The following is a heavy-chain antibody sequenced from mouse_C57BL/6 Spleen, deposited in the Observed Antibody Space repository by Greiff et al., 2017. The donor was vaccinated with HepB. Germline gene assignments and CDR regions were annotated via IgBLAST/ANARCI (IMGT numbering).Heavy chain of an antibody. CDR3: ARQTGPFDY. CDR1: GFTFSSYG. Sequence: EVQLVESGGDLVKPGGSLKLSCEASGFTFSSYGMSWVRQTPDKRLEWVATISSGGSYTYYPDSVKGRFTISRDNAKNTLYLQMSSLKSEDTAMYYCARQTGPFDYWGQGTTLTVSS. J-gene: IGHJ2*01. CDR2: ISSGGSYT. V-gene: IGHV5-6*01. D-gene: IGHD4-1*01.